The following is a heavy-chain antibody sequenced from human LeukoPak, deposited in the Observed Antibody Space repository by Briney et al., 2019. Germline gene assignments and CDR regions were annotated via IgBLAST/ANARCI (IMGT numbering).Heavy chain of an antibody. V-gene: IGHV4-59*01. CDR2: IYYSGST. CDR3: ARGKEMATT. D-gene: IGHD5-24*01. J-gene: IGHJ4*02. Sequence: PSETLSLTCSVSGGSISGYYWSWIRQPPGKGLEWIGYIYYSGSTNYNPSLKSRGTISVDTSKNQFSLKLRSVTAADTAVYYCARGKEMATTWGQGTLVTVSS. CDR1: GGSISGYY.